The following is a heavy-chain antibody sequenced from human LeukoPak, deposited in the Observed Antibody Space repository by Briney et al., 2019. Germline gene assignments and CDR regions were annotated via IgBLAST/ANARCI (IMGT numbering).Heavy chain of an antibody. V-gene: IGHV3-33*01. J-gene: IGHJ4*02. CDR3: ARAPFRGYSTGWYRYFDY. CDR1: GFTFGTFG. CDR2: IWNDGSKK. Sequence: GGSLRLSCAASGFTFGTFGMHWVRRAPGKGLEWVAVIWNDGSKKFYADSVKGRFTISRDNSKNTLYLQMNSLRAEDTAVYYCARAPFRGYSTGWYRYFDYWGQGTLVTVSS. D-gene: IGHD6-19*01.